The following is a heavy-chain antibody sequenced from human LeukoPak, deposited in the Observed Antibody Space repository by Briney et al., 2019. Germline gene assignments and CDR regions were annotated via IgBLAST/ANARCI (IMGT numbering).Heavy chain of an antibody. V-gene: IGHV3-48*04. CDR1: GFSFSTYA. CDR2: ISDNSKKI. Sequence: GGSLRLSCAASGFSFSTYAMNWVRQAPGKGLEWVSYISDNSKKIYYTDSVKGRFSISRDNAKNSLYLQMNSLRAEDTAVYYCVREDYFENSGVEGDYWGPGTLVTVSS. J-gene: IGHJ4*02. D-gene: IGHD2/OR15-2a*01. CDR3: VREDYFENSGVEGDY.